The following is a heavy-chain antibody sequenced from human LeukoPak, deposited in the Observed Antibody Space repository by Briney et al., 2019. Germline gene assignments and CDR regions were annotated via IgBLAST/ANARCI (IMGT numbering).Heavy chain of an antibody. J-gene: IGHJ4*02. CDR3: AKWGGCSGGSCYNLWWYFDY. D-gene: IGHD2-15*01. Sequence: PGRSLRLSCAASGFTFSSYGMHWVRQAPGKGLEWVAVISYDGSNKYYADSVKGRFTIPRDNSKNTLYLQMNSLRAEDTAVYYCAKWGGCSGGSCYNLWWYFDYWGQGTLVTVSS. CDR2: ISYDGSNK. CDR1: GFTFSSYG. V-gene: IGHV3-30*18.